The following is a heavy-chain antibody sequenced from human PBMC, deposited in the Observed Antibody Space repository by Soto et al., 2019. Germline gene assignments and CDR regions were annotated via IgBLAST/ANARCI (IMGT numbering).Heavy chain of an antibody. CDR1: GASISSSNW. CDR2: IYHDGST. Sequence: SETLSLTCAVSGASISSSNWWSWVRHPPGKGLEWIGDIYHDGSTNRNPSLKSRATISVDKSKNQFSLRLTSVTAADTAVYYCARHYYYATHYYYAMDVWGPGTTVTVSS. D-gene: IGHD3-22*01. J-gene: IGHJ6*02. V-gene: IGHV4-4*02. CDR3: ARHYYYATHYYYAMDV.